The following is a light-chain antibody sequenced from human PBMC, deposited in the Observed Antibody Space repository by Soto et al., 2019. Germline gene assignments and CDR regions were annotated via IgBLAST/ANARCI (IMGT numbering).Light chain of an antibody. J-gene: IGLJ3*02. V-gene: IGLV1-40*01. CDR3: QSYDSSLSGPGL. Sequence: QSVLTQPPSVSGAPGQRVTISCTGSSSNIGAGYDVHWYQQLPGTAPKLIIYGNSNRPSGVPDRFSGSKSGTSASLAITGLQAEDEADYYCQSYDSSLSGPGLFGGGTKLTVL. CDR2: GNS. CDR1: SSNIGAGYD.